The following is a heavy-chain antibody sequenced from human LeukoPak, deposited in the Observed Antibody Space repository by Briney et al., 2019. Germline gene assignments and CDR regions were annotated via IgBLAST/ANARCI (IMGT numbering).Heavy chain of an antibody. J-gene: IGHJ4*02. CDR1: GYTFTSYG. CDR2: ISAYNGNT. V-gene: IGHV1-18*01. Sequence: ASVKVSCKASGYTFTSYGISWVRQAPGQGLEWMGWISAYNGNTNYAQKLQGRVTMTTDTSTSTAFMELRSLRSDDTAVYYCASGPFGESPLGYWGQGTLVTVSS. D-gene: IGHD3-10*01. CDR3: ASGPFGESPLGY.